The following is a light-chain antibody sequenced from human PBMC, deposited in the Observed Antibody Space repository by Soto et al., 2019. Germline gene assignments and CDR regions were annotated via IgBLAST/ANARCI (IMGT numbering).Light chain of an antibody. CDR1: QSVSNNY. CDR2: GAS. V-gene: IGKV3-20*01. Sequence: IVLTQSPGTLSLSPGERATLSCRASQSVSNNYLAWYQQKPGQAPRLVIYGASNRATGIPDRFSASGSGTDFTLTISRLGPEDFAVYYCQQYGSSPYTFGLGTKVDIK. J-gene: IGKJ2*01. CDR3: QQYGSSPYT.